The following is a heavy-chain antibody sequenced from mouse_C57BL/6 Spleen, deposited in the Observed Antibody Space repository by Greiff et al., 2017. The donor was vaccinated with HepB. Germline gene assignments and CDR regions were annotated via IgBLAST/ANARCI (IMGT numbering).Heavy chain of an antibody. Sequence: VQLQQSGAELVRPGASVTLSCKASGYTFTDYEMHWVKQTPVHGLEWIGAIDPETGGTAYNQKFKGKAILTADKSSSTAYMELRSLTSEDSAVYYCTIITTVVDYWGQGTTLTVSS. CDR1: GYTFTDYE. CDR2: IDPETGGT. J-gene: IGHJ2*01. CDR3: TIITTVVDY. V-gene: IGHV1-15*01. D-gene: IGHD1-1*01.